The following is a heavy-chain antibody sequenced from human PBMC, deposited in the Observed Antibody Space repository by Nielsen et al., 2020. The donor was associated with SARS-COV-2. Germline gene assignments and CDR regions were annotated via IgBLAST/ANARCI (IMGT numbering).Heavy chain of an antibody. J-gene: IGHJ3*02. CDR2: ISSSSSYI. V-gene: IGHV3-21*01. Sequence: GESLKISCAASGFTFSSYGMHWVRQAPGKGLEWVSSISSSSSYIYYADSVKGRFTISRDNAKNSLYLQMNSLRAEDTAVYYCARDLAHGAFDIWGQGTMVTVSS. CDR3: ARDLAHGAFDI. CDR1: GFTFSSYG.